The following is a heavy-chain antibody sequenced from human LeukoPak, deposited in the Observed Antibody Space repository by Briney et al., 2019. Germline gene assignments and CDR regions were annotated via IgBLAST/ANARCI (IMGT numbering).Heavy chain of an antibody. CDR1: GGSISSSSYY. CDR3: ARDSITMVRGAILMDWFDP. J-gene: IGHJ5*02. Sequence: SETLSLTCTVSGGSISSSSYYWGWIRQPPGKGLEWIGSIYYSGSTYYNPSLKSRVTISVDTSKNQFSLKLSSVTAADTAVYYCARDSITMVRGAILMDWFDPWGQGTLVTVSS. D-gene: IGHD3-10*01. V-gene: IGHV4-39*07. CDR2: IYYSGST.